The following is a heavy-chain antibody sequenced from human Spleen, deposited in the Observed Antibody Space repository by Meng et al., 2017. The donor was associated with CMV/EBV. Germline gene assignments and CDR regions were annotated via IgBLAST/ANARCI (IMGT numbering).Heavy chain of an antibody. CDR2: INPSGGAP. CDR3: ARDKVPAGFFFFQY. Sequence: KASGYTFTSQYIHWVRQAPGQGLEWMGVINPSGGAPDYAQKFQGRVTMTSDTSTSTVYMDLSSLRSEDTAVYYCARDKVPAGFFFFQYWGQGTLVTVSS. D-gene: IGHD3-10*01. V-gene: IGHV1-46*01. CDR1: GYTFTSQY. J-gene: IGHJ1*01.